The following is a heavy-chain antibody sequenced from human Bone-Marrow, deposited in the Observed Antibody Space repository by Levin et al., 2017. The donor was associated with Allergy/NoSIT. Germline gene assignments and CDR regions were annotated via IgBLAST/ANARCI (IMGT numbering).Heavy chain of an antibody. CDR2: INSDGSST. CDR3: AREKWQFVDDGMDG. Sequence: GESLKISCAASGFTFSSYWMHWVRQAPGKGLVWVSRINSDGSSTSYADSVKGRFTISRDNAKNTLYLQMNSLRAEDTAVYYCAREKWQFVDDGMDGWGQGTTVTVSS. J-gene: IGHJ6*02. D-gene: IGHD3/OR15-3a*01. CDR1: GFTFSSYW. V-gene: IGHV3-74*01.